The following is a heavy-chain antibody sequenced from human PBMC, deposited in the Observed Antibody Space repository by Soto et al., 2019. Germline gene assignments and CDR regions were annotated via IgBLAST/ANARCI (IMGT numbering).Heavy chain of an antibody. J-gene: IGHJ5*02. CDR1: GVSISSGGYY. Sequence: TSETLSLTCTVSGVSISSGGYYWAWLRPHPRKGLEWLGYIHYSGSAAYSPSYNPSLKSRTTISVDTSKSQFSLKLTTVSAADTAMYFCARVPTYYQTNIGYQPFHPWGQGTLVTVSS. D-gene: IGHD3-22*01. CDR2: IHYSGSAAYSP. CDR3: ARVPTYYQTNIGYQPFHP. V-gene: IGHV4-31*03.